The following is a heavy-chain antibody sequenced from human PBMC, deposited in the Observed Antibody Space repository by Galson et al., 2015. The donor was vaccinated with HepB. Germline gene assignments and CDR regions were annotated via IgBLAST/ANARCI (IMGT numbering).Heavy chain of an antibody. Sequence: SLRLSCAASGFTFSSYAMSWVRQAPGKGLEWVSAISGSGGSTYYADSVKGRLTISRDNSKNTLYLQMNSLRAEDTAVYYCAKGGGIAAPSGEGYYYYGMDVWGQGTTVTVSS. CDR3: AKGGGIAAPSGEGYYYYGMDV. J-gene: IGHJ6*02. D-gene: IGHD6-13*01. CDR1: GFTFSSYA. CDR2: ISGSGGST. V-gene: IGHV3-23*01.